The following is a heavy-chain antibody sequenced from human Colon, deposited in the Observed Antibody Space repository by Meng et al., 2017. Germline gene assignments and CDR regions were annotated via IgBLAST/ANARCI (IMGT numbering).Heavy chain of an antibody. CDR1: GGSFSSGGYY. V-gene: IGHV4-31*11. J-gene: IGHJ4*02. CDR3: ARLGGYIES. CDR2: IYYSGST. Sequence: QEQLQQWGAGLLRPSETLSLTCAVYGGSFSSGGYYWSWIRQHPGKGLEWIGYIYYSGSTYYNPSLKSRVTISIDMSGNQFSLKLTSVTAADTAVYYCARLGGYIESWGQGTLVTVSS. D-gene: IGHD3-22*01.